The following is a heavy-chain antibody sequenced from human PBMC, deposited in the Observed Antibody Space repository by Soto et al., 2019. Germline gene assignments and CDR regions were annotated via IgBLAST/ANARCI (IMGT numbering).Heavy chain of an antibody. D-gene: IGHD6-13*01. CDR1: GGSISSGDYY. V-gene: IGHV4-30-4*01. Sequence: SETLSLTCTVSGGSISSGDYYWSWIRQPPGKGLEWIGYIYYSGSTYYNPSLKSRVTISVDTSKNQFSLKLSSVTAADTAVYYCAFTGYSSSWYGREYYFDYWGQGTLVTVSS. J-gene: IGHJ4*02. CDR2: IYYSGST. CDR3: AFTGYSSSWYGREYYFDY.